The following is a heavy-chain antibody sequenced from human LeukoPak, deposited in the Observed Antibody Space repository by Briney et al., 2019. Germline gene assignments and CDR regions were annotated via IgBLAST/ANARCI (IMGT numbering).Heavy chain of an antibody. D-gene: IGHD5-24*01. J-gene: IGHJ4*02. Sequence: VASVKVSCKASGYTFTSYAMNWVRQAPGQGLEWMGWISTNTGNPTYAQGFTGRFVFSSDTSASTAYLQISSLKAEDTAVYYCAREDGLRDGYTPRAFDYWGQGTLVTVSS. V-gene: IGHV7-4-1*02. CDR2: ISTNTGNP. CDR1: GYTFTSYA. CDR3: AREDGLRDGYTPRAFDY.